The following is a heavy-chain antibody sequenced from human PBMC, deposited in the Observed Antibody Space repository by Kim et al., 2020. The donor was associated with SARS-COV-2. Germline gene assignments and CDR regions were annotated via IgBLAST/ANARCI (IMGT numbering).Heavy chain of an antibody. CDR2: SEGSST. CDR3: VREPAS. V-gene: IGHV3-11*01. J-gene: IGHJ5*02. Sequence: SEGSSTEYAHSVNGRLTISRDNAKKSLSLQMNRLTPEDTAVYYCVREPASWGQGTLVTVSS.